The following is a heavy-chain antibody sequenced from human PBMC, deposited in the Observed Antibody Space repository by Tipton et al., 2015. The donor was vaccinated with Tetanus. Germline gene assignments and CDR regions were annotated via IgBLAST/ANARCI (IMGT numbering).Heavy chain of an antibody. V-gene: IGHV3-7*03. Sequence: LSLTCTVSGSSITSTTHYWGWIRQAPGKGLEWVANIKQDGTDYRYVDSVKGRFTISRDNAKNSLYLQMNSLSADDTVVYYCGKQNGGRWAVDHWGQGTLVTVSS. CDR3: GKQNGGRWAVDH. D-gene: IGHD4-23*01. CDR2: IKQDGTDY. CDR1: GSSITSTTHY. J-gene: IGHJ4*02.